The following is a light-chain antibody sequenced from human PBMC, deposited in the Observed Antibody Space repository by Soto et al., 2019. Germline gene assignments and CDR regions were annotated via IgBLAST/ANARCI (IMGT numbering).Light chain of an antibody. CDR2: AAS. J-gene: IGKJ3*01. Sequence: EIVLTQSPGTLSLSPGERATLSCRASQSVSSSYLAWHQQKPGQAPRLLISAASIRATGIPDRFSGSGSGTDFTLTISRLEPEDFAVYYCQQYGTSPFTFGPGTKVDI. CDR3: QQYGTSPFT. CDR1: QSVSSSY. V-gene: IGKV3-20*01.